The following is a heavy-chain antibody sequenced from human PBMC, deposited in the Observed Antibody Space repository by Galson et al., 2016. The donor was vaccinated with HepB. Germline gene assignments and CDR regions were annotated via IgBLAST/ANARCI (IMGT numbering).Heavy chain of an antibody. CDR2: INHPKEINRGGNT. V-gene: IGHV4-34*01. D-gene: IGHD7-27*01. J-gene: IGHJ4*02. CDR3: ARGFPNWGVGPTYYCDY. CDR1: GGSFSDYH. Sequence: SETLSLTCAVSGGSFSDYHWSWIRQPPGKGLEWIGAINHPKEINRGGNTNYNPALKSRVAISVDTSKNEFFLKVTSVTAADTAVYYCARGFPNWGVGPTYYCDYWGQGALVTVSS.